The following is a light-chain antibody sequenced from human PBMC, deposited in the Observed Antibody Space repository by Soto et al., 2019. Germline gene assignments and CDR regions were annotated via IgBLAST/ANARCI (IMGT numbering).Light chain of an antibody. J-gene: IGKJ3*01. V-gene: IGKV3-20*01. CDR2: DVS. CDR3: QHYAMSPPFT. Sequence: EIVMTQSPGTLSLSPGEVATLSCRASQSVSGSYLAWYQQKPGQAPRLVIYDVSNRAAGIPARFSGSGSGTDFTLTISGLEPEDFAVYYCQHYAMSPPFTFGPGTKVDIK. CDR1: QSVSGSY.